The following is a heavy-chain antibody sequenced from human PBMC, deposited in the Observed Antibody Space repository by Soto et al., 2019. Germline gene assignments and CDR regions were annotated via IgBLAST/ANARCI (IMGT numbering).Heavy chain of an antibody. CDR2: IRNGGGDT. CDR3: ARCQVVTGVSGWCNDFDP. V-gene: IGHV3-23*01. CDR1: GFTLSTYA. J-gene: IGHJ5*02. D-gene: IGHD2-2*01. Sequence: EVHLLESGGDLVQPGGSLRLSCAASGFTLSTYAMNWVRQAPGKGLEWVSSIRNGGGDTFYADSVKGRFTISRDNSKNTLYLQMNGLRAEDTAVYYCARCQVVTGVSGWCNDFDPWGQGTLVTVSS.